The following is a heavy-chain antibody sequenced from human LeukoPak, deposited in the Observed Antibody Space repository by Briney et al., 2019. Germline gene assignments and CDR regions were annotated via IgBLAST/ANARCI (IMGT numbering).Heavy chain of an antibody. Sequence: ASVKVSCKASGYTFTGYYMHWVRQAPGQGLEWMGWINPNSGGTNYAQKFQGRVTMTRDTSISTAYMELSRLRSDDTAVYYCARESLEYSSSSDAFDIWGQGTMVTVSS. CDR3: ARESLEYSSSSDAFDI. CDR1: GYTFTGYY. V-gene: IGHV1-2*02. J-gene: IGHJ3*02. CDR2: INPNSGGT. D-gene: IGHD6-6*01.